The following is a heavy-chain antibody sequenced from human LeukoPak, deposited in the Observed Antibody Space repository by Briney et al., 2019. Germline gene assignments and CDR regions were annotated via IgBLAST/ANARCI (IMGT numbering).Heavy chain of an antibody. D-gene: IGHD3-3*01. Sequence: GASVKASCKASGGTFSSYAISWVRQAPGQGLEWMGGIIPIFGTANYAQKFQGRVTITADESTSTAYMELSSLRSEDTAVYYCARGHPPSYYDFWSGYYLPDFDYWGQGTLVTVSS. V-gene: IGHV1-69*13. CDR2: IIPIFGTA. CDR3: ARGHPPSYYDFWSGYYLPDFDY. CDR1: GGTFSSYA. J-gene: IGHJ4*02.